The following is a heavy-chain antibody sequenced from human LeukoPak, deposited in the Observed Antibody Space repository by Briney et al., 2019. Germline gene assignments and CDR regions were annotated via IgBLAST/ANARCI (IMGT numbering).Heavy chain of an antibody. Sequence: ASVKVSCKASGYTFTDYYMHWVRQAPGQGLEWMGWINPNSGGTNYAQKFQGRVTMTRDTSVSTVYMELSRLRSDDTAVYYCARGRGYYDSSGYDNWFDPWGQGTLVTVYS. D-gene: IGHD3-22*01. CDR1: GYTFTDYY. CDR2: INPNSGGT. CDR3: ARGRGYYDSSGYDNWFDP. V-gene: IGHV1-2*02. J-gene: IGHJ5*01.